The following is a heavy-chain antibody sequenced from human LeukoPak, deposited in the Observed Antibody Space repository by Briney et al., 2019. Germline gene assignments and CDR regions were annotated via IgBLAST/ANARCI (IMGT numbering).Heavy chain of an antibody. CDR2: IYYSGST. CDR3: ASSSTEQWLPTIGMALVDY. V-gene: IGHV4-39*01. CDR1: GGSISSSRYY. J-gene: IGHJ4*02. D-gene: IGHD6-19*01. Sequence: SETLSLTCTLSGGSISSSRYYWGWIRRPPGKGLESIGIIYYSGSTYYNPSLKSRVTISVDTSKNQFSLKLSSVTAADTAVYYCASSSTEQWLPTIGMALVDYWGQGTLVTVSS.